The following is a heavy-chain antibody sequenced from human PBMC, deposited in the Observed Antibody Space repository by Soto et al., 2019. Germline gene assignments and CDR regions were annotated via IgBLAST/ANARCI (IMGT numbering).Heavy chain of an antibody. V-gene: IGHV4-30-4*01. CDR2: IYYSGST. Sequence: PSETLSLTCTVSGGSISSGDYYWSWIRQPPGKGLEWIGYIYYSGSTFYNPSLKNRVTISLDTSKIQFSLKLSSVTAADTAVYYCGSRGGDNWFERWHQGTLVTVSS. D-gene: IGHD3-16*01. CDR3: GSRGGDNWFER. CDR1: GGSISSGDYY. J-gene: IGHJ5*02.